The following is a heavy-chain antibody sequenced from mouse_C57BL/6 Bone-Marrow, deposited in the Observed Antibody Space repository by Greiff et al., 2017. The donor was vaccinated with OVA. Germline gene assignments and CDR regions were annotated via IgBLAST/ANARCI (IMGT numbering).Heavy chain of an antibody. CDR3: GPIYYGNQPRYFDV. V-gene: IGHV1-22*01. Sequence: VQLQQSGPELVKPGASVKMSCKASGYTFTDYNMHWVKQSHGKSLEWIGYINPNNGGTSYNQKFKGKATLTVNKSSSTAYMELRSLTSEDSAVYYCGPIYYGNQPRYFDVWGTGTTVTVSS. D-gene: IGHD2-1*01. J-gene: IGHJ1*03. CDR1: GYTFTDYN. CDR2: INPNNGGT.